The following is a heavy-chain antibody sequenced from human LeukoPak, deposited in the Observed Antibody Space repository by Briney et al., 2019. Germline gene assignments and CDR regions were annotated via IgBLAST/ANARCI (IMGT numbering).Heavy chain of an antibody. V-gene: IGHV4-61*02. J-gene: IGHJ4*02. CDR1: GGSISSGSYY. CDR3: ASHFVGTYFLLY. D-gene: IGHD1-1*01. CDR2: IYTSGST. Sequence: PSETLSLTCTVSGGSISSGSYYWSWIRQPAGKGLEWIGRIYTSGSTNYNPSLKSRVTISVDTSKNQFSLKLSSVTAADTAVYYCASHFVGTYFLLYWGQETLVTVSS.